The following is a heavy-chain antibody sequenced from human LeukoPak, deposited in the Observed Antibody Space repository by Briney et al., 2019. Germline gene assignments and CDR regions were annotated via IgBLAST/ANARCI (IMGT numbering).Heavy chain of an antibody. CDR2: ISSSSSYI. D-gene: IGHD2-2*01. Sequence: PGGSLRLSCAASGFTFSSYSMNWVRQAPGKGLEWVSSISSSSSYIYYADSVKGRFTISRDNAKNSLYLQMNSLRAEDTAVYYCARVQVPAVPRSAFNIWGQGTMVTVSS. CDR3: ARVQVPAVPRSAFNI. J-gene: IGHJ3*02. CDR1: GFTFSSYS. V-gene: IGHV3-21*01.